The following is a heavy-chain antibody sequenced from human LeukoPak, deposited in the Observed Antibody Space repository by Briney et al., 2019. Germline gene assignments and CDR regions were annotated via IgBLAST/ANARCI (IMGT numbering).Heavy chain of an antibody. V-gene: IGHV3-30*02. Sequence: PGGSLRLSCAASGFTFSSYGMHWVRQAPGKGLEWVAFIRYDGSNKYYADSVKGRFTISRDNSKNTLYLQMNSLRAEDTAVYYCAKDPGVYSSSPSRFDPWGQGTLVTVSS. D-gene: IGHD6-6*01. CDR2: IRYDGSNK. CDR1: GFTFSSYG. J-gene: IGHJ5*02. CDR3: AKDPGVYSSSPSRFDP.